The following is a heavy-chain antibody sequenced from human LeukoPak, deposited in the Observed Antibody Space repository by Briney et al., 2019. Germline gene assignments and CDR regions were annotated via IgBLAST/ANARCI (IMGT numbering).Heavy chain of an antibody. CDR1: GFTFSSHA. J-gene: IGHJ4*02. V-gene: IGHV3-23*01. CDR3: AKTVFGY. CDR2: SGSGGRT. Sequence: GGSLRLSCAASGFTFSSHAMSWVRQAPGKGLEWVSGSGSGGRTYYADSVKGRFTISRDNSKNTLYLQMNSLRAEDTTVYYCAKTVFGYWGQGTLVTVSS.